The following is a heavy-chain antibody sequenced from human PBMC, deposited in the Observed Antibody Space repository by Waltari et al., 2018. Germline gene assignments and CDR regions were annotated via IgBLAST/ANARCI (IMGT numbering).Heavy chain of an antibody. CDR3: VRGMVRAVGFDF. D-gene: IGHD1-26*01. J-gene: IGHJ4*02. Sequence: EVQLVESGGGLVPPGGSLRLSCAASGFSFSNHWFHWVRQAPGKGLVWVSCINSDGSATCYADSVKGRFTISRDDAKNTLYLQMNSLRAEDTAVYYCVRGMVRAVGFDFWGQGTLVTVSS. V-gene: IGHV3-74*01. CDR2: INSDGSAT. CDR1: GFSFSNHW.